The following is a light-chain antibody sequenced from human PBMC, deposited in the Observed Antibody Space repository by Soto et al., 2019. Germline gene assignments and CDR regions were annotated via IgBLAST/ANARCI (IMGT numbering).Light chain of an antibody. CDR2: EGS. CDR1: SSDVGSYNL. Sequence: QSALTQPASVSGSPGQSITISCTGTSSDVGSYNLVSWYQQHPGKAPKLMIYEGSKRPSGVSNSFSGSKSGNTASLTISGLQAEDEADYYCCSYADSSTYVFGTGTKVTVL. J-gene: IGLJ1*01. V-gene: IGLV2-23*01. CDR3: CSYADSSTYV.